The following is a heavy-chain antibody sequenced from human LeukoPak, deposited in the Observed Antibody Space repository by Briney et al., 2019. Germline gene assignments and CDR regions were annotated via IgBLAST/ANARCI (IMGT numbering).Heavy chain of an antibody. J-gene: IGHJ4*02. Sequence: PGGSLRLSCAASGFTFSNYAMSWVRQAPGKGLEWVSAFSGSGGSTYYADSVKGRFTISRDNSKNTLYLQMNSLRAGDTAVYYCATSGLSRFGFLGQGTLVNVSS. CDR1: GFTFSNYA. V-gene: IGHV3-23*01. CDR2: FSGSGGST. CDR3: ATSGLSRFGF. D-gene: IGHD2/OR15-2a*01.